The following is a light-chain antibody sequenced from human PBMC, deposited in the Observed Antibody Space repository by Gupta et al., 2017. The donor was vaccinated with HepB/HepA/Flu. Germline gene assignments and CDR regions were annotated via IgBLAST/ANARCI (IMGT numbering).Light chain of an antibody. CDR1: QSIGNN. CDR3: QQDYSFRT. CDR2: RAS. Sequence: DIQMTQSPSTLSASVGDRVTITCRASQSIGNNLAWYQQKPGKAPNVLIYRASTLESGVPSRFSGSESGTEFTLTSSRQQHDDFANYYCQQDYSFRTFGQGTKVEIK. J-gene: IGKJ1*01. V-gene: IGKV1-5*03.